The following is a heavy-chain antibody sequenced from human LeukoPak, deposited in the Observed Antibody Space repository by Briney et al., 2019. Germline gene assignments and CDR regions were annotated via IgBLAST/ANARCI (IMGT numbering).Heavy chain of an antibody. J-gene: IGHJ3*02. CDR1: GGSISSYY. CDR2: ISYSGNT. D-gene: IGHD2-8*01. V-gene: IGHV4-59*08. CDR3: ACLSSNGRRAFDI. Sequence: PSETLSLTCTVSGGSISSYYWTWLRQPPGQGLEWVGYISYSGNTNHNPSLKSRVTMSVDTSKSQFFLKLSSVTAADTAVYYCACLSSNGRRAFDIWGQGTMVTVSS.